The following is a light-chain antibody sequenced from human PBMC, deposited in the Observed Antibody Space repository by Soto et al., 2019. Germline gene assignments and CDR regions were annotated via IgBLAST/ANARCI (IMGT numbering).Light chain of an antibody. V-gene: IGKV1-5*01. CDR1: QSLNNE. CDR2: DAS. J-gene: IGKJ5*01. Sequence: DILLTQSPSTLSASVGDRVTITCRASQSLNNELAWYQQKPGKAPNLLMYDASTLERGVPSRFSGTESGTEFALTIIILQPDDFATYYCQQYHRSSITFGQGTRLEIK. CDR3: QQYHRSSIT.